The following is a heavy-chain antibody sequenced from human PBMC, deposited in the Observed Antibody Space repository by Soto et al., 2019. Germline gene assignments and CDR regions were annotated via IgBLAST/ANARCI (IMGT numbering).Heavy chain of an antibody. V-gene: IGHV3-74*01. CDR3: TREASGYGNFDC. D-gene: IGHD5-12*01. Sequence: EVQLVESGGGVVQPGGSLRLTCAASGFSFNNRRHWVRQGPGKGMVWLARINGAGSSTTYADSVEGRFFVSRDNAKNSLYLQINSLTADDTAVYDCTREASGYGNFDCWGQGGLLTVSS. J-gene: IGHJ4*02. CDR2: INGAGSST. CDR1: GFSFNNR.